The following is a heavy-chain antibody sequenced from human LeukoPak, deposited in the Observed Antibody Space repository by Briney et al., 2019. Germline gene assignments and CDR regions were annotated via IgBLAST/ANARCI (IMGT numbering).Heavy chain of an antibody. Sequence: GGSLRLSCAASGFSFSSYSMNWVRQAPGKGLEWVSSISSSSSFIYYADSVKGRFTISRDNAQNSLHLQMNSLRAEDTAVYYRARERGAGLSSSWIDYWGQGTLVTVSS. CDR1: GFSFSSYS. CDR2: ISSSSSFI. D-gene: IGHD6-13*01. CDR3: ARERGAGLSSSWIDY. V-gene: IGHV3-21*01. J-gene: IGHJ4*02.